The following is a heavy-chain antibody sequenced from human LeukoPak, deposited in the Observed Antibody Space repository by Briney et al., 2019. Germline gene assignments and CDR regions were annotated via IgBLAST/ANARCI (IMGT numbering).Heavy chain of an antibody. Sequence: GGSLRLSCAASRFPFSDFAMIWVRQAPGKGLEWVSAISGSGGSTYYADSVKGRFTVSRDNSRNTLYLQMNSLRADDRAVYYCAKTMGSVAIDYWGQGTLVTVSS. CDR1: RFPFSDFA. J-gene: IGHJ4*02. CDR3: AKTMGSVAIDY. D-gene: IGHD4/OR15-4a*01. CDR2: ISGSGGST. V-gene: IGHV3-23*01.